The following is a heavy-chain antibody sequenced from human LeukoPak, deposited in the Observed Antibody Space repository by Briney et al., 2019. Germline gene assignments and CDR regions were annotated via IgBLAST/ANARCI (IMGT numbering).Heavy chain of an antibody. CDR3: ARGESGGGYFDY. D-gene: IGHD3-22*01. V-gene: IGHV1-69*04. CDR1: GGTFSSYA. CDR2: IIPILGIA. Sequence: VKVSCKASGGTFSSYAISWVRQAPGQGLEWMGRIIPILGIANYAQKFQGRVTITADKSTSTAYMELSSLRSEDTAVYYCARGESGGGYFDYWGQGTLVTVSS. J-gene: IGHJ4*02.